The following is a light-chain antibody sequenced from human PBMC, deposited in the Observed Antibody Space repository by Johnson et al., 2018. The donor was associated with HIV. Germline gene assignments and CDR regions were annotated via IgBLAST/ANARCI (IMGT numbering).Light chain of an antibody. J-gene: IGLJ1*01. CDR2: ENN. Sequence: QSVLTQPPSVSAAPGQKVTISCSGGSSNIGSNYVSWYQHFPGTAPKLLIYENNKRPSGIPHRFSDSQSGTSATLAITGLQTGDEADYYCGTWDSSLSALYVFGTGTKVTVL. CDR1: SSNIGSNY. V-gene: IGLV1-51*02. CDR3: GTWDSSLSALYV.